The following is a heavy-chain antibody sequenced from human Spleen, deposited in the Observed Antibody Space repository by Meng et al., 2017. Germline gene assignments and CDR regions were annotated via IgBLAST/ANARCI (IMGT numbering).Heavy chain of an antibody. CDR1: GFTFNDYG. V-gene: IGHV3-20*04. D-gene: IGHD3-22*01. Sequence: EVKVVQSGGGVVGPGGSLRLSCAASGFTFNDYGMTWVRQVPGKGLEWVSGINWNGGGTSYADSVKGRFTISRDNGKNSLYLQMNSLRAEDTALYFCARYYYDSSLPLDYWGQGTLVTVSS. CDR2: INWNGGGT. J-gene: IGHJ4*02. CDR3: ARYYYDSSLPLDY.